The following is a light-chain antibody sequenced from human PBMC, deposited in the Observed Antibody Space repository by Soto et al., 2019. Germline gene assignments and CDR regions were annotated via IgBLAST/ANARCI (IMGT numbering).Light chain of an antibody. J-gene: IGKJ4*01. CDR2: DAS. Sequence: DIQMTQSPSSLSASVGDRVTITCQASQDISNYLNWYQQKPGKAPKLLIYDASNLETGVPSRFSGSGSGTDFTLKISSVEAEDFGVYYCIQTLQTPLTFGGGTKVDIK. CDR1: QDISNY. CDR3: IQTLQTPLT. V-gene: IGKV1-33*01.